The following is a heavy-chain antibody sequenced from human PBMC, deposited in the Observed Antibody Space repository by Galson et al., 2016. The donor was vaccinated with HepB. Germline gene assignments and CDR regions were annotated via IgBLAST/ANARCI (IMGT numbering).Heavy chain of an antibody. CDR3: ANERGSSRSPGY. CDR1: GMSFSSSG. Sequence: SLRLSCAASGMSFSSSGMHWVRQAPGKGLEWVAVISYDGHQKYYVDPVKGRSIISRDNSKNTVYLQMNSLKTEDTAVYYCANERGSSRSPGYWGQGTLVSVSS. V-gene: IGHV3-30*18. CDR2: ISYDGHQK. J-gene: IGHJ4*02. D-gene: IGHD3-10*01.